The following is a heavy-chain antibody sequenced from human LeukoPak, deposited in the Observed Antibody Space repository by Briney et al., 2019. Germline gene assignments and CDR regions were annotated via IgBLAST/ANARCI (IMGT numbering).Heavy chain of an antibody. V-gene: IGHV4-59*01. D-gene: IGHD4-11*01. J-gene: IGHJ6*02. CDR1: GGSISSYY. Sequence: SETLSLTCTVSGGSISSYYWSWIRQPPGKGLEWLGYIYYSGSTNYNPSLKSRVTISVDTSKNQFSLKLSSVTAADTAVYYCARVSTVTTARNYYYGMDVWGQGTTVTVSS. CDR3: ARVSTVTTARNYYYGMDV. CDR2: IYYSGST.